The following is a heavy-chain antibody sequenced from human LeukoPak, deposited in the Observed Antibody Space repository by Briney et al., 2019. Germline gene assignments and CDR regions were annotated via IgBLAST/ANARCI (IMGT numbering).Heavy chain of an antibody. Sequence: PSETLSLTCTVSGVSISSYYWSWIRQPPGKGLEWIGYIYYSGSTNYNPSLKSRVTISVDTSKNQFSLKLSSVTAADTAVYYCARVGGDGYSFFDYWGQGTLVTVSS. CDR2: IYYSGST. D-gene: IGHD5-24*01. CDR1: GVSISSYY. V-gene: IGHV4-59*01. J-gene: IGHJ4*02. CDR3: ARVGGDGYSFFDY.